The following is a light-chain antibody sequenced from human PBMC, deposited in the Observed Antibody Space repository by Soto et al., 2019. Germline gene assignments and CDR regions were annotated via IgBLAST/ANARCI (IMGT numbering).Light chain of an antibody. CDR1: QSVSSN. J-gene: IGKJ2*01. CDR3: QQYNNWPPWT. Sequence: DIVMTQSPSSLSVSPGERATLSCRASQSVSSNLAWYQQKPGQAPRLLIYGASTRATDIPARFSGSGSGTEFTLTISSLQSEDFAVYYCQQYNNWPPWTFGQGTKLEIK. V-gene: IGKV3-15*01. CDR2: GAS.